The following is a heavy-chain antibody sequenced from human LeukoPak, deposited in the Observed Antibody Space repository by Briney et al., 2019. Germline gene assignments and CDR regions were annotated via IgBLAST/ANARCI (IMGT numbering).Heavy chain of an antibody. Sequence: ASVKVSCKASGYTFTSYGISWVRQAPGQGREWMGWISAYNGNTNYAQKLQGRVTMTTDTSTSTAYMALRSLRSDDTAVYYCARDYYYDSSGPFDYSGQGTLVTVSS. D-gene: IGHD3-22*01. J-gene: IGHJ4*02. CDR3: ARDYYYDSSGPFDY. CDR2: ISAYNGNT. CDR1: GYTFTSYG. V-gene: IGHV1-18*01.